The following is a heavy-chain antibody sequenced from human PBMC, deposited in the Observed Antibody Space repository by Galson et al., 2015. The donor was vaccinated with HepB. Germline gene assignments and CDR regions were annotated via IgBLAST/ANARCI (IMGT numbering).Heavy chain of an antibody. J-gene: IGHJ4*02. CDR3: AKDRPEYNSGWTGYFDY. CDR2: ISGSGDRT. Sequence: SLRLSCAASGFTFSSYGMTWVRQAPGKGLEWVSVISGSGDRTYYADSVKGRFTISRDNSKNTLYLQMNSLRAEDTAVYYCAKDRPEYNSGWTGYFDYWGQGTLVTVSS. CDR1: GFTFSSYG. V-gene: IGHV3-23*01. D-gene: IGHD6-19*01.